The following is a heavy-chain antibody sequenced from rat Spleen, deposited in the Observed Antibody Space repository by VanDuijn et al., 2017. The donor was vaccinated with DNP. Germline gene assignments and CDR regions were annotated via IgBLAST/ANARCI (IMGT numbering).Heavy chain of an antibody. V-gene: IGHV5-7*01. J-gene: IGHJ2*01. CDR3: VRHRLYNNLFDY. D-gene: IGHD1-10*01. CDR1: GFTFSDYH. Sequence: EVRLVESGGGLVQPGRSLHLSCAASGFTFSDYHMAWVRQGPKKGLEWVATNPSDGSNTWYRDSVRGRFTFSRNNVEDTLYLQMDSLRSEDTATYYCVRHRLYNNLFDYWGQGVMVTVSS. CDR2: NPSDGSNT.